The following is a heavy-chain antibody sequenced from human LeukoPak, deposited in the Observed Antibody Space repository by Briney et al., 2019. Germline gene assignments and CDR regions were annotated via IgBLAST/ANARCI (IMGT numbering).Heavy chain of an antibody. CDR1: GFTFSDYY. J-gene: IGHJ4*02. CDR3: VRGGDYAGIAARHDF. V-gene: IGHV3-11*01. D-gene: IGHD4-23*01. Sequence: GRSLRLSCAASGFTFSDYYMSWIRQAPGKGLEWVSYVSVRGITINYADSVKGRFTISRDDAKNSLYLQMNSLRVDDAALYYCVRGGDYAGIAARHDFWGRGTLVTVSS. CDR2: VSVRGITI.